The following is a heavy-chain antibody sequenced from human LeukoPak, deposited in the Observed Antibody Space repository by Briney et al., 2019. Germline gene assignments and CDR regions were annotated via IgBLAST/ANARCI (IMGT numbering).Heavy chain of an antibody. CDR1: GGSISSSSYY. V-gene: IGHV4-39*01. CDR2: IYYSGST. J-gene: IGHJ4*02. D-gene: IGHD4-11*01. CDR3: ARLQKGRYYFDY. Sequence: SETLSLTCTVSGGSISSSSYYWGWIRQPPGKGLEWIGSIYYSGSTYYNPSLKSRVTISVDTSKNQFSLKLSSVTAADTAVYYCARLQKGRYYFDYWGQGTLVTVSS.